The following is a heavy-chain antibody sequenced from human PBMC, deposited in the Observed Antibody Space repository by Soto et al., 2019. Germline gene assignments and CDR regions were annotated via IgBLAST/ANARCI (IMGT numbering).Heavy chain of an antibody. CDR1: GFTFTSSA. CDR2: IVAGSGNT. J-gene: IGHJ5*02. D-gene: IGHD3-10*01. CDR3: ARGQLLWFGELSHNWFDP. V-gene: IGHV1-58*02. Sequence: SVKVSCKASGFTFTSSAMQWVRQARGQRLEWIGWIVAGSGNTNYAQKFQERVTITRDMSTSTAYMELRSLRSDDTAVYYCARGQLLWFGELSHNWFDPWGRG.